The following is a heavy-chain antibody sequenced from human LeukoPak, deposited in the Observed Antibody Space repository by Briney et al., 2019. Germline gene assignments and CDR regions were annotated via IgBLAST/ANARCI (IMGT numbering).Heavy chain of an antibody. Sequence: ASVKVSCKASGYSFTNYAIHWVRQAPGQRLEWMGWINAGNGRTTYSQTFQGRLTITRDTSASTAYMELGSLTSEDTAVYYCARDFHYSGTYGWLDPWGQGTLVTVSS. V-gene: IGHV1-3*01. CDR2: INAGNGRT. CDR1: GYSFTNYA. CDR3: ARDFHYSGTYGWLDP. D-gene: IGHD1-26*01. J-gene: IGHJ5*02.